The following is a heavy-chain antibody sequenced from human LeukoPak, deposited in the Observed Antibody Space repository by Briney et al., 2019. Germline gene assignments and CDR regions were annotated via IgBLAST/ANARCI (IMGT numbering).Heavy chain of an antibody. CDR1: GFTFGDYA. CDR2: IRSTPYGRTT. Sequence: GGSLRLSCLASGFTFGDYAMTWFRQAPGKGLEWVGFIRSTPYGRTTEYAASVRGRFIISRDDSKRTAYLQMSRLKTEDTAVYFCAREGIPDWKIDYWGQGTLVIVSS. CDR3: AREGIPDWKIDY. D-gene: IGHD1-1*01. V-gene: IGHV3-49*03. J-gene: IGHJ4*02.